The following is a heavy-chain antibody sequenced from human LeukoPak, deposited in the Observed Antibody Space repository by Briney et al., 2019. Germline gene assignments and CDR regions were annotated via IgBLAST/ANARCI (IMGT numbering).Heavy chain of an antibody. CDR2: INPNSGGT. J-gene: IGHJ4*02. CDR1: GYTFTGYY. CDR3: ARDLSSSITMVVVVNYQDSFDY. Sequence: ASVKVSCKASGYTFTGYYMHWVRQAPGQGLEWMGRINPNSGGTNYAQKFQGRVTMTRDTPISTAYMELSRLRSDDTAVYYCARDLSSSITMVVVVNYQDSFDYWGQGTLVTVSS. V-gene: IGHV1-2*06. D-gene: IGHD3-22*01.